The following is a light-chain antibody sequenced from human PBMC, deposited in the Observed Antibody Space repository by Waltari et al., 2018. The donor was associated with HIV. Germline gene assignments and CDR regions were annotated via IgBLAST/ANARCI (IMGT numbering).Light chain of an antibody. CDR3: QQYSAYPLT. CDR1: QDITVF. CDR2: GTS. Sequence: DVQMTQSPSSLSASIGDRVIITCRASQDITVFLAWFQHRPGTAPKSLIYGTSTLQGGVPSAKFTGSGSGTEFTLTITNLQPEDTGTYYCQQYSAYPLTFGGGTKVEI. J-gene: IGKJ4*01. V-gene: IGKV1-16*02.